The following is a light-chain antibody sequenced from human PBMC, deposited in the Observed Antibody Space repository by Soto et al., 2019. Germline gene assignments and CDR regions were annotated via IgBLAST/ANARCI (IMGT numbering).Light chain of an antibody. CDR1: QSVSRY. V-gene: IGKV3-11*01. Sequence: EIVLTQSPATLSLSPGERATLSCRASQSVSRYLAWYQQKPGQAPRLLIYDASNRATGIPARFSGSGSGTEFTLTISSLQSEDFAVYYCQHYNNWPLTFGGGTKVDIK. CDR3: QHYNNWPLT. J-gene: IGKJ4*01. CDR2: DAS.